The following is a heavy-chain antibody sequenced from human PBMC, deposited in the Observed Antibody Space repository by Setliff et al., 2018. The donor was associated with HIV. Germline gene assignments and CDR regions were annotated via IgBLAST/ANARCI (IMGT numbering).Heavy chain of an antibody. CDR1: GTSLNTYY. Sequence: TSETLSLTCAVYGTSLNTYYWTWIRYTPGGGLQWIGQIDHSGSTNYNPSLKSRVTLSVDASKNQFSLKVKSVTAADTATYYCAKKGRYYYGSGVTTDYFDDWGQGTPVTVSS. CDR2: IDHSGST. D-gene: IGHD3-10*01. CDR3: AKKGRYYYGSGVTTDYFDD. V-gene: IGHV4-34*01. J-gene: IGHJ4*02.